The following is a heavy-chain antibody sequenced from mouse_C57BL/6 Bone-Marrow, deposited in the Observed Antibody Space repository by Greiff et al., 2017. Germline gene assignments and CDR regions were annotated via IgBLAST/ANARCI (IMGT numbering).Heavy chain of an antibody. CDR1: GYTFTDYE. J-gene: IGHJ3*01. D-gene: IGHD2-4*01. V-gene: IGHV1-15*01. CDR2: IDPETGGT. Sequence: QVQLQQSGAELVRPGASVTLSCKASGYTFTDYEMHWVKQTPVHGLEWIGAIDPETGGTAYNQKFKGKAILTADKSSSTAYMERRSLTSEDSAVYYCTREGIYYDYDGGGPAWFAYWGQGTLVTVSA. CDR3: TREGIYYDYDGGGPAWFAY.